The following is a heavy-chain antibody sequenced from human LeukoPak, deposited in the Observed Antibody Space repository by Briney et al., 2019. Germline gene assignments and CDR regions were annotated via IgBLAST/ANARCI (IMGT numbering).Heavy chain of an antibody. Sequence: NPSETLSLTCAVYGGSFSGYYWSWIRQPPGKGLEWIGEINHSGSTNYNPSLKSRVTISVDTSKNQFSLKLSFVTAADTAVYYCARDFRRASRYCSSTSCYRIGYFDIWGQGTMVTVSS. V-gene: IGHV4-34*01. CDR3: ARDFRRASRYCSSTSCYRIGYFDI. J-gene: IGHJ3*02. D-gene: IGHD2-2*01. CDR1: GGSFSGYY. CDR2: INHSGST.